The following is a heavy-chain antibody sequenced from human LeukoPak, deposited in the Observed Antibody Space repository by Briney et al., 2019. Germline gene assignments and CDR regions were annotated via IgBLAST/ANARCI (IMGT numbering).Heavy chain of an antibody. D-gene: IGHD5-18*01. CDR3: ATETGYNYGFDH. Sequence: GGSLRLSCAASGFTFSSYSMNWVRQAPGKGLEWVSSISSSSSSYIYYGDSVKGRFTISRDNAKNSLYLQMNSLRAEDTAVYYCATETGYNYGFDHWGQGTLVTVSS. V-gene: IGHV3-21*01. J-gene: IGHJ5*02. CDR2: ISSSSSSYI. CDR1: GFTFSSYS.